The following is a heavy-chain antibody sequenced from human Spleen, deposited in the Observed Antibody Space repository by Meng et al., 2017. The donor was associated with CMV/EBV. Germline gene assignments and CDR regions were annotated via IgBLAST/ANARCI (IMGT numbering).Heavy chain of an antibody. CDR1: GFTFSSYW. CDR3: ARDSDDYDFWSAYYTDAFDF. Sequence: GESLKISCAASGFTFSSYWMSWVRQAPGKGLEWVANIKQDGSEKYYVDSVKGRFTISRDNAENSLYLQMNSLRAEDTAVYYCARDSDDYDFWSAYYTDAFDFWGQGTMVTVSS. CDR2: IKQDGSEK. V-gene: IGHV3-7*01. J-gene: IGHJ3*01. D-gene: IGHD3-3*01.